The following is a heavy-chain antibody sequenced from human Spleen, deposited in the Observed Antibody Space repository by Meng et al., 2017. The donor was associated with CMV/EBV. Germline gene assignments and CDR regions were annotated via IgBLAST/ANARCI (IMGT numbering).Heavy chain of an antibody. J-gene: IGHJ4*02. V-gene: IGHV4-59*01. D-gene: IGHD2-2*02. CDR1: GGSISSYY. CDR2: IYYSGST. CDR3: ARDHLYCSSTSCYRGIFDY. Sequence: SETLSLTCTVSGGSISSYYRSWIRQPPGKGLEWIGYIYYSGSTNYNPSLQSRVTISVDTSKNQFSLKLSSVTAADTAVYYCARDHLYCSSTSCYRGIFDYWGQGTLVTVSS.